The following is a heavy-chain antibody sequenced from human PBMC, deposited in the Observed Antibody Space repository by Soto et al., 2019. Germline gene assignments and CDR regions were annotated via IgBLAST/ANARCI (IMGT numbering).Heavy chain of an antibody. V-gene: IGHV3-15*02. CDR3: ADIAVSHTGDY. D-gene: IGHD6-19*01. CDR1: GFTLSNVW. J-gene: IGHJ4*02. Sequence: EVQLVESGGALVKPGESLRLSCAASGFTLSNVWMNWVRQAPGKGLEWLARIKTKSQGGTTHYAAPVKGRFTISRDESKNMLYLQMNSLKTEDTGVYYCADIAVSHTGDYWGQGTLVTVSS. CDR2: IKTKSQGGTT.